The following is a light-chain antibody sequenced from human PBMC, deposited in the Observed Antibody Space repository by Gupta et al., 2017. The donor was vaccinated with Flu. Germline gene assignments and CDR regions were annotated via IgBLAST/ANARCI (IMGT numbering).Light chain of an antibody. CDR3: QQYSAFPYS. Sequence: DIQMTQSPSTLSASLGDRVTITCRANQSISTWLAWYQQKPGKAPNLLIYKASNLKSGVPSRFSGSGSGTEFSLTITSLQPDDFVTYYCQQYSAFPYSFGQGTKLEIK. CDR1: QSISTW. V-gene: IGKV1-5*03. CDR2: KAS. J-gene: IGKJ2*03.